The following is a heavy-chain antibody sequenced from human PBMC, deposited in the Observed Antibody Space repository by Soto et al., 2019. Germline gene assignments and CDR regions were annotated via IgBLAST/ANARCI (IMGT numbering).Heavy chain of an antibody. V-gene: IGHV3-23*01. CDR3: VWGGNRSGWRD. J-gene: IGHJ4*02. Sequence: EVQLLESGGDLVQPGGSLRLSCAASGFTFSTYAMSWVRQAPGKGLEWVSSISDNGGITNYADSVRGRFTISRDNSKNTLYLQVSSLRVDDTAIYYCVWGGNRSGWRDWGQGTLVTVSS. D-gene: IGHD6-25*01. CDR2: ISDNGGIT. CDR1: GFTFSTYA.